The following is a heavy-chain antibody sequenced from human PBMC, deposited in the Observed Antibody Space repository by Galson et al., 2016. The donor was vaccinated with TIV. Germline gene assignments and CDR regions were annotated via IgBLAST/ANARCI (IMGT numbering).Heavy chain of an antibody. CDR1: GYTFSSYG. CDR2: IWYDGSIK. D-gene: IGHD2/OR15-2a*01. Sequence: SLRLSCAASGYTFSSYGMHWVRQAPGKGLEWAAVIWYDGSIKYNEDSVKGRFTISRDKSKNTLYLAMSSLRAEDTAVYYCARIIVSYGMDVWGQGTTVTVSS. V-gene: IGHV3-33*01. CDR3: ARIIVSYGMDV. J-gene: IGHJ6*02.